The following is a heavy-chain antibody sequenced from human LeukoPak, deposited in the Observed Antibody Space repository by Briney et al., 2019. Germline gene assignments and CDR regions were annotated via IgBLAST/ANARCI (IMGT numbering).Heavy chain of an antibody. CDR1: GFTFSSYG. J-gene: IGHJ4*02. Sequence: PGGSLRLSCAASGFTFSSYGMHWVRQAPGKGLEWVAVIWYDGSNKYYADSVKGRFTISRDNSKNTLYLQMNSLRAEDTVVYYCAKAANYDKPYYFDYWGQGTLVTVSS. D-gene: IGHD3-9*01. V-gene: IGHV3-33*06. CDR2: IWYDGSNK. CDR3: AKAANYDKPYYFDY.